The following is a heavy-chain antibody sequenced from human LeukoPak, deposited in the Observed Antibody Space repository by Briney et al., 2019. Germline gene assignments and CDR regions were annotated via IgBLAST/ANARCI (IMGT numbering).Heavy chain of an antibody. CDR3: LRGVFDY. J-gene: IGHJ4*02. CDR1: GYTLTELS. CDR2: MNPNSGNT. Sequence: ASVKVSCKVSGYTLTELSMHWVRQAPGKGLEWMGWMNPNSGNTGYALKFQGRVTITRNTSISTAYMELSSLRSEDTAVYYCLRGVFDYWGQGTLVTVSS. V-gene: IGHV1-8*03.